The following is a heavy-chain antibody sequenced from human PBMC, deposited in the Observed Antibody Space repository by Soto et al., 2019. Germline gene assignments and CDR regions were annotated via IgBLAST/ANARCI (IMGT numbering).Heavy chain of an antibody. CDR3: GRLKGGNTVDS. V-gene: IGHV4-61*01. Sequence: SETLSLTCIVSGDSVTSGSYYWTWLRQPPGKGLEWIGYISYTGRTKYNPSLKSRVTISVDKSKNQFSLKMKSVTAADTAVYFCGRLKGGNTVDSWGPGTLVTVSS. CDR1: GDSVTSGSYY. D-gene: IGHD2-15*01. CDR2: ISYTGRT. J-gene: IGHJ4*02.